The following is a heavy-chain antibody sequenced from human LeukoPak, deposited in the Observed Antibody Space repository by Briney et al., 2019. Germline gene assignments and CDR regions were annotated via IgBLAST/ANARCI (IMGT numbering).Heavy chain of an antibody. Sequence: SETLSLTCTVSGGSISSSSYDWGSIRQPPGKGLEWIGSIYYSGSTYYNPSLKSRVTISVDTSKNQFSLKLSSVTAADTAVYYCARRYSSSSLRWFDPWGQGTLVTVSS. D-gene: IGHD6-6*01. CDR2: IYYSGST. CDR1: GGSISSSSYD. V-gene: IGHV4-39*01. CDR3: ARRYSSSSLRWFDP. J-gene: IGHJ5*02.